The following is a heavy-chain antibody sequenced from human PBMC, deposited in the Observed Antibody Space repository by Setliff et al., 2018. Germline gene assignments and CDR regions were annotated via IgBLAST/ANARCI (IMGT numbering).Heavy chain of an antibody. CDR3: ARGLRTATSYTGGWYYFDY. J-gene: IGHJ4*02. CDR2: IRSNSPTL. CDR1: GFNFSSFD. Sequence: GGSLRLSCAASGFNFSSFDLSWVRQTPGKGLEWISTIRSNSPTLYYADSVKGRFTISRDNSKNTLYLQMNSLRPEDTAVYYCARGLRTATSYTGGWYYFDYWGLGTLVTVSS. V-gene: IGHV3-48*01. D-gene: IGHD1-26*01.